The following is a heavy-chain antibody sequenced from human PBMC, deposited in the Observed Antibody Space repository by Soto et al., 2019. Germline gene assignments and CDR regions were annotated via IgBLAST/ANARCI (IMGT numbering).Heavy chain of an antibody. CDR3: AKDQGGYSGYELLPYNWFDP. CDR1: DYSFTSYG. CDR2: INGYNGNT. J-gene: IGHJ5*02. D-gene: IGHD5-12*01. V-gene: IGHV1-18*04. Sequence: ASVKVSCKASDYSFTSYGISWVRQANGQGLEWMGWINGYNGNTYYAQKFQGRVTMATDTSTSTAFLDLRSLRSDDTAVYYCAKDQGGYSGYELLPYNWFDPWGQGTLVTVSS.